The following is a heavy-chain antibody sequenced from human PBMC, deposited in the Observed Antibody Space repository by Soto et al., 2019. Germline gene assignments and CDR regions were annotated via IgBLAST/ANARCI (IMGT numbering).Heavy chain of an antibody. Sequence: PSETLSLTCAVSGGSISSGGYSWSWIRQPPGKGLEWIGHIYHSGSTYYKSSLKSRVTILVDRSKNQFSLKLSSVTAADTAVYYCARALYCQDTNSVSPHDYWGQGTLVTVSS. V-gene: IGHV4-30-2*01. CDR2: IYHSGST. CDR3: ARALYCQDTNSVSPHDY. J-gene: IGHJ4*02. CDR1: GGSISSGGYS. D-gene: IGHD1-1*01.